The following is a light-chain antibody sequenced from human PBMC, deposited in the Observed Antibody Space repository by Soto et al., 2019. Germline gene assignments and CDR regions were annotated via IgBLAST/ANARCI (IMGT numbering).Light chain of an antibody. CDR2: GAS. CDR1: QSVSSSY. Sequence: EIVLTQSPGTLSLSPGERATLSCRASQSVSSSYLAWYQQKPGQAPRLLIYGASSRATGIPDRFSGSWSGTDFTLTISRLEPEDFAVYYCQHYGSSPAFGGGTKVEIK. V-gene: IGKV3-20*01. J-gene: IGKJ4*01. CDR3: QHYGSSPA.